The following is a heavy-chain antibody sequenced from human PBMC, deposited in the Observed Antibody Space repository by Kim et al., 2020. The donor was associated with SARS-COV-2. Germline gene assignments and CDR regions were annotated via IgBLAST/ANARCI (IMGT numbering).Heavy chain of an antibody. CDR1: GFTFSDYV. CDR3: TGFPTRYCRAGCYGFDV. V-gene: IGHV3-23*01. Sequence: GGSLRLSCVASGFTFSDYVMNWVRQAPGQGLEWVSSISGAGASTYSINSVKGWSTTSRDNSSTTLHLQKNSLTAEDTAYYYCTGFPTRYCRAGCYGFDV. D-gene: IGHD2-15*01. CDR2: ISGAGAST. J-gene: IGHJ6*01.